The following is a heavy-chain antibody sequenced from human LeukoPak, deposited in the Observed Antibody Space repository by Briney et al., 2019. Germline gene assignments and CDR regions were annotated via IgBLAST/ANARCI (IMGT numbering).Heavy chain of an antibody. D-gene: IGHD3-16*02. Sequence: GGSLRLSCAASGFTFSSYGMHWFRQAPGKGLEWVAVISYDGSNKYYADSVKGRFTISRDNSKNTLYLQMNSLRAEDTAVYYCADYDYVWGSYRQGYWGQGTLVTVSS. CDR1: GFTFSSYG. V-gene: IGHV3-30*03. CDR2: ISYDGSNK. CDR3: ADYDYVWGSYRQGY. J-gene: IGHJ4*02.